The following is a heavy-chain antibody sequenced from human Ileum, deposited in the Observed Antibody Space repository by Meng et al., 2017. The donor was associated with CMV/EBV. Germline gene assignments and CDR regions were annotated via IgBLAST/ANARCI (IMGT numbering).Heavy chain of an antibody. V-gene: IGHV3-49*04. Sequence: GGSLRLSCTASGFTFGDYGMSWVRQAPGKGLEWVGFSRRKINGGTTEYAASVKGRFTISRDDSKSVAYLQMDSLKTEDTAVYYCVRGATRFAFWGQG. CDR2: SRRKINGGTT. D-gene: IGHD1-1*01. J-gene: IGHJ4*01. CDR1: GFTFGDYG. CDR3: VRGATRFAF.